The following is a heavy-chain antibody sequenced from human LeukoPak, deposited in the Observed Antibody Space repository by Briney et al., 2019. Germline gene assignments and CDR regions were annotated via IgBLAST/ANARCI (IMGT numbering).Heavy chain of an antibody. J-gene: IGHJ4*02. CDR3: ARAPSGYCSGGSCYHFDY. D-gene: IGHD2-15*01. Sequence: SETLSLTCAVYGGSFSGYYWSWIRQPPGKGLEWIGEINYSGSTNYDPSLKSRVTISVDTSKNQFSLKLSSVTAADTAVYYCARAPSGYCSGGSCYHFDYWGQGTLVTVSS. CDR2: INYSGST. V-gene: IGHV4-34*01. CDR1: GGSFSGYY.